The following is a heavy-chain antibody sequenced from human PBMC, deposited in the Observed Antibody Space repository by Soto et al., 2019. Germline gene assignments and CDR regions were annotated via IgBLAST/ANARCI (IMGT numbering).Heavy chain of an antibody. Sequence: ASVTLSCKASGYIFGNNDISWVRQGTGQGLECMGWVRPNSGKGGYAQKFEGRVTMTRDTSTSTAYMELSSLTSDDTAIYYCARMATSGTLNWFDPWGQGTLVTVSS. J-gene: IGHJ5*02. CDR1: GYIFGNND. V-gene: IGHV1-8*01. CDR3: ARMATSGTLNWFDP. CDR2: VRPNSGKG.